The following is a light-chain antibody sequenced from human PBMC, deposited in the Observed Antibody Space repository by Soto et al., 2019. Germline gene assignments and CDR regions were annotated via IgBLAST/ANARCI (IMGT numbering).Light chain of an antibody. J-gene: IGKJ5*01. Sequence: DIQMTQSPSSLSASVGDRVTITCRASQSISSYLNWYHQKPGKAPKLLIYAASSLQSGVPSRFSGSGSGTDFTLTISSPQPEDFATYYCQQLHSYPFTFGQGTRLEIK. V-gene: IGKV1-39*01. CDR1: QSISSY. CDR2: AAS. CDR3: QQLHSYPFT.